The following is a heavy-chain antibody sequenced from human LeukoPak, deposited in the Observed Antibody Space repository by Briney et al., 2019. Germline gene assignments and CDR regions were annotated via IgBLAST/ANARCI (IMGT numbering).Heavy chain of an antibody. Sequence: PGGSLRLSCTASEFTFSNYIMSWVRQAPGKGLEWVSYISSSGSTIYYADSVKGRFTISRDNAKNSLYLQMNSLRAEDTAVYYCAELGITMIGGVWGKGTTVTISS. J-gene: IGHJ6*04. D-gene: IGHD3-10*02. CDR2: ISSSGSTI. CDR1: EFTFSNYI. CDR3: AELGITMIGGV. V-gene: IGHV3-48*04.